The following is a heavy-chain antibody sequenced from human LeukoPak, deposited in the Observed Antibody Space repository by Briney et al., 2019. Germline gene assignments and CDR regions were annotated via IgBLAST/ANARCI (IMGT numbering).Heavy chain of an antibody. J-gene: IGHJ4*02. CDR2: INSGGSTT. CDR3: ARDLYGGKGDY. D-gene: IGHD4-23*01. V-gene: IGHV3-74*01. Sequence: GGSLRLSCAASGFTFSSYWMHWVRQAPGKGLVWVSRINSGGSTTNYADSVKGRFTISRDNAKNTLYLQMNSLRAEDTAMYYCARDLYGGKGDYWGQGTLVTVSS. CDR1: GFTFSSYW.